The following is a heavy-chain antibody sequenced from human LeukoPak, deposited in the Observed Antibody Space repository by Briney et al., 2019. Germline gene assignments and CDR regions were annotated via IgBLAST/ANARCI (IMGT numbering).Heavy chain of an antibody. CDR1: EFTFSTFG. J-gene: IGHJ4*02. CDR3: AKDVVGQQWPESY. Sequence: GGSLRLSCAASEFTFSTFGMHWVRQAPGKGLEWVAFIQYDGRIKPYGDSVKGRFTISRDNSKNTLYLQMNSLRPEDTAVYHCAKDVVGQQWPESYWGQGTLVTVSS. V-gene: IGHV3-30*02. CDR2: IQYDGRIK. D-gene: IGHD6-19*01.